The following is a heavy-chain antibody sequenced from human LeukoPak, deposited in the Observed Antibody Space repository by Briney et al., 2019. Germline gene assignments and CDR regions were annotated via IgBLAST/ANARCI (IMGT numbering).Heavy chain of an antibody. V-gene: IGHV3-7*01. CDR3: ARYGLTAALDF. CDR2: IKPDGSEK. J-gene: IGHJ4*02. D-gene: IGHD2-21*02. Sequence: GGSLRLSCAASGFTFSSSWMSWVRQAPGKGLEWVANIKPDGSEKFHVDSVKGRFTISRDNSKSSLSLQMNSLRAEDTAVYYCARYGLTAALDFWGQGTLVTVSS. CDR1: GFTFSSSW.